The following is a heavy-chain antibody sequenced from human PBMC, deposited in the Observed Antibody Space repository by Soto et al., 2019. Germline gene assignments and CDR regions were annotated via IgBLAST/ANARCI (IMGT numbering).Heavy chain of an antibody. D-gene: IGHD1-7*01. CDR2: IKSKTAGGTT. CDR3: ATDRSAYKLQLRYNWFDP. V-gene: IGHV3-15*07. Sequence: EAQLVESGGGLVEPGGSLRLSCAASGFTLSTAWMHWVRQAPGRGLEWVGRIKSKTAGGTTDYAAPVRGRFSISRDDSKNMLYLDMNGLTSEDTAVYFCATDRSAYKLQLRYNWFDPWGQGTLVTVSS. J-gene: IGHJ5*02. CDR1: GFTLSTAW.